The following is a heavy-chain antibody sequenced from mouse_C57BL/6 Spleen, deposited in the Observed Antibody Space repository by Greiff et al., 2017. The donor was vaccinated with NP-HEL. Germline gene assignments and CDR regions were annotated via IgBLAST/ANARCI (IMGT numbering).Heavy chain of an antibody. Sequence: EVQLQQSGPELVKPGASVKIPCKASGYTFTDYNMDWVKQSHGKSLEWIGDINPNNGGTIYNQKFKGKATLNVDKSSRTAYMELRSLTSEDTAVYYWAREGVLRRGYSMDYWGQGTSVTVSS. CDR1: GYTFTDYN. D-gene: IGHD2-4*01. V-gene: IGHV1-18*01. CDR3: AREGVLRRGYSMDY. J-gene: IGHJ4*01. CDR2: INPNNGGT.